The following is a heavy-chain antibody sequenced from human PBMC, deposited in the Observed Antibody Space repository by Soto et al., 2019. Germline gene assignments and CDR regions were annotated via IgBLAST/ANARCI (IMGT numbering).Heavy chain of an antibody. V-gene: IGHV1-18*01. CDR2: ISAYNGNT. Sequence: ASVKVSCKASGYTFTSYGISWVRQAPGQGLEWMGWISAYNGNTNYAQKLQGRVTMTTDTSTSTAYMELRSLRSDDTAVYYCARDKSTVTMQYYFDYWGQGTLVTGSA. CDR1: GYTFTSYG. J-gene: IGHJ4*02. CDR3: ARDKSTVTMQYYFDY. D-gene: IGHD4-17*01.